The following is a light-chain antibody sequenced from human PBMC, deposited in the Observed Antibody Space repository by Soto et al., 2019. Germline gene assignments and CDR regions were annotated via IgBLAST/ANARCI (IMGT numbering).Light chain of an antibody. CDR3: SSSTSSSTLLLV. Sequence: SVLTQPASVSGSPGQSITISCTGTSSDVGGYNYVSWYQQHPGKAPKLMIYDVSNRPSGVSNRFSGSKSGNTASLTISGLQAEDEADYYCSSSTSSSTLLLVFGTGTKVTVL. CDR1: SSDVGGYNY. CDR2: DVS. J-gene: IGLJ1*01. V-gene: IGLV2-14*01.